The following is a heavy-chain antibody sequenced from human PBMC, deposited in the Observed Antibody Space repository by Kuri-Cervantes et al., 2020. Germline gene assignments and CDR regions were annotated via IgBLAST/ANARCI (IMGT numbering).Heavy chain of an antibody. CDR2: ISYDGSNK. V-gene: IGHV3-30*18. CDR1: GFTFSSYG. Sequence: GGSLRLSCAASGFTFSSYGMHWVRQAPGKGLEWMAVISYDGSNKYYADSVKGRFTISRDNSKNTLYLQMNSLRAEDTAVYYCAKDRCSSTSCLYFDYWGQGTLVTVSS. CDR3: AKDRCSSTSCLYFDY. J-gene: IGHJ4*02. D-gene: IGHD2-2*01.